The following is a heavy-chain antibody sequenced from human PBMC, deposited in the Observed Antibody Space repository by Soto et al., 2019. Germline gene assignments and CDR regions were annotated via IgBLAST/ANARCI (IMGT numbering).Heavy chain of an antibody. Sequence: GGSLRLSCAASGFTVSSNYMSWVRQAPWKGLEWVSVIYSGGSTYYADSVKGRFTISRHNSKNTLYLQMNSLRAEDTAVYYCARVVYDFWSGYLTYYYYYYVDVWGKGTTVTVSS. V-gene: IGHV3-53*04. CDR1: GFTVSSNY. CDR3: ARVVYDFWSGYLTYYYYYYVDV. CDR2: IYSGGST. D-gene: IGHD3-3*01. J-gene: IGHJ6*03.